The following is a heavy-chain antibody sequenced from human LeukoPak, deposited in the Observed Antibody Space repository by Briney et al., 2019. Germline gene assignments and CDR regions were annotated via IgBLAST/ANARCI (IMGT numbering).Heavy chain of an antibody. CDR1: GFTFSNNA. V-gene: IGHV3-23*01. CDR3: AKNLRYFANWYFDL. D-gene: IGHD3-9*01. CDR2: ISGSGDTR. Sequence: GGSLRLSCAASGFTFSNNAISWVRQVPGKGLEWVSSISGSGDTRYYADSVKGRFTISRDNSKNTLYVQMNSLRAEDTAVYYCAKNLRYFANWYFDLWGRGTLVTVST. J-gene: IGHJ2*01.